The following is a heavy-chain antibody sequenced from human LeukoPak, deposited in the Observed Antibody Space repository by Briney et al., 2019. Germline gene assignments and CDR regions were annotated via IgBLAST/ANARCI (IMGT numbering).Heavy chain of an antibody. CDR2: ISNSGSTI. Sequence: PGGSLRRSGAASGFTFSWYTMNWVRQAPGKGLEWVSHISNSGSTIYHADSVKGRFTISRDNAKNSLDLQMNSLRAEDTAVYYCVRGAAAGPRYYYYYMDVWGKGTTVTVSS. D-gene: IGHD6-13*01. V-gene: IGHV3-48*04. CDR3: VRGAAAGPRYYYYYMDV. J-gene: IGHJ6*03. CDR1: GFTFSWYT.